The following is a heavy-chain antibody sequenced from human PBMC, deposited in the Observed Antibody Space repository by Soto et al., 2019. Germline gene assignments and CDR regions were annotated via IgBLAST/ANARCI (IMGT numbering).Heavy chain of an antibody. CDR1: GYTLTELS. J-gene: IGHJ4*02. CDR2: FDPEDGET. Sequence: GASVKISCKVSGYTLTELSMHWVRQAPGKGLEWMGGFDPEDGETIYAQKFQGRVTMTEDTSTDTAYMELSSLRSEDTAVYYCASAKTYGPSFDYWGQGTLVTVSS. D-gene: IGHD3-10*01. V-gene: IGHV1-24*01. CDR3: ASAKTYGPSFDY.